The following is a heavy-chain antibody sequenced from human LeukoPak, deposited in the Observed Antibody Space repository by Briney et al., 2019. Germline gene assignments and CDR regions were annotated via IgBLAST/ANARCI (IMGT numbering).Heavy chain of an antibody. CDR1: GFTFSSYA. CDR2: ISYDGSNK. J-gene: IGHJ4*02. CDR3: ARDRENYDFWSGYYIDFDY. D-gene: IGHD3-3*01. Sequence: GGSLRLSCAASGFTFSSYAMHWVRQAPGKGLEWVAVISYDGSNKYYADSVKGRFTISRDNAKNSLYLQMNSLRAEDTAVYYCARDRENYDFWSGYYIDFDYWGQGTLVTVSS. V-gene: IGHV3-30*04.